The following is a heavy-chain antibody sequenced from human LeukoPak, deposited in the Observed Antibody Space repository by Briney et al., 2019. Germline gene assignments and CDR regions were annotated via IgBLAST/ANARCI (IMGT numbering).Heavy chain of an antibody. V-gene: IGHV3-30*03. CDR3: VVPAANFDY. J-gene: IGHJ4*02. D-gene: IGHD2-2*01. CDR2: ISYDGSNK. CDR1: GFTFSSYW. Sequence: GGSLRLSCAASGFTFSSYWMSWVRQAPGKGLEWVAVISYDGSNKYYADSVKGRFTISRDNSKNMLYLQMNSLRAEDTAVYYCVVPAANFDYWGQGTLVTVSS.